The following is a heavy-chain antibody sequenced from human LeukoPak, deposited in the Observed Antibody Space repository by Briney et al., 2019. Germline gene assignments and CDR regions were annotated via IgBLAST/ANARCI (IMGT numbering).Heavy chain of an antibody. CDR1: GFTFDDYA. Sequence: PGGSLRLSCAASGFTFDDYAMHWVRQAPGKGLEWVSGISWNSGSIGYADSVKGRFTISRDNAKNSLYLQMNSLRAEDTALYYCAKDASGYDWAYFDYWGQGTLVTVS. V-gene: IGHV3-9*01. CDR2: ISWNSGSI. D-gene: IGHD5-12*01. CDR3: AKDASGYDWAYFDY. J-gene: IGHJ4*02.